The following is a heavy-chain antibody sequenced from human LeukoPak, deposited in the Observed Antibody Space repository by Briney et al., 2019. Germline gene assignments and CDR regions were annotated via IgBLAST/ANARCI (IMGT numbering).Heavy chain of an antibody. Sequence: GGSLRLSCAASGFTFSSYGMHLVRQAPGKGLEWVAVIWYDGSNKYYADSVKGRFTISRDNSKNTLYLQMNSLRAEDTAVYYCAKDRRWLQSPLDYWGQGTLVTVSS. CDR1: GFTFSSYG. V-gene: IGHV3-33*06. CDR3: AKDRRWLQSPLDY. D-gene: IGHD5-24*01. J-gene: IGHJ4*02. CDR2: IWYDGSNK.